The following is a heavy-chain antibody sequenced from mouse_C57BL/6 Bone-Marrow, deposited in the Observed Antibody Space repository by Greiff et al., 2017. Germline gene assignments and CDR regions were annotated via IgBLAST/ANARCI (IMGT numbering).Heavy chain of an antibody. CDR1: GFTFSSYA. V-gene: IGHV5-4*01. CDR2: ISDGGSYT. D-gene: IGHD1-1*02. Sequence: EVQLQQSGGGLVKPGGSLKLSCAASGFTFSSYAMSWVRQTPEKRLEWVATISDGGSYTYYPDNVKGRFTISRDNAKNNLYLQMSHLKSEDTAMYYCARDGGYLYYFDYWGQGTTLTVSS. CDR3: ARDGGYLYYFDY. J-gene: IGHJ2*01.